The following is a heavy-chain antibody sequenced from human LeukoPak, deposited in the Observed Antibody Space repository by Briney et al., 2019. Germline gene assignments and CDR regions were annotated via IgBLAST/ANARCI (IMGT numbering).Heavy chain of an antibody. CDR3: AKTPDYYGSGSSSYIDC. CDR1: GFTFSSYA. CDR2: ISGSGGGT. Sequence: GRSLRLSCAASGFTFSSYAMSWVRQAPGKGLEWVSAISGSGGGTYYANSVKGRFTISRDNSRDTLYLQMNSLRAEDTALHFCAKTPDYYGSGSSSYIDCWGQGTLVSVSS. V-gene: IGHV3-23*01. J-gene: IGHJ4*02. D-gene: IGHD3-10*01.